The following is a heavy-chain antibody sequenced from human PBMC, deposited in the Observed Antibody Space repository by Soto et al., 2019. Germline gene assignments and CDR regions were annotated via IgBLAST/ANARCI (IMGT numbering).Heavy chain of an antibody. J-gene: IGHJ6*02. CDR2: INGGNGNT. D-gene: IGHD2-21*02. Sequence: ASVKVSCKASGYIFTKYVFHCVRQAPGQRLEWMGWINGGNGNTKYSQKFQGRVTITIDTSASTVYMDLSSLTSEDTAVYYCARDCWRSDCLYAMDVWGQGTTVTVS. CDR3: ARDCWRSDCLYAMDV. V-gene: IGHV1-3*01. CDR1: GYIFTKYV.